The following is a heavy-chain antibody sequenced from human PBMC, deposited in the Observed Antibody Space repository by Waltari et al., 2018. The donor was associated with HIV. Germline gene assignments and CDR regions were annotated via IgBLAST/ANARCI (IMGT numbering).Heavy chain of an antibody. D-gene: IGHD3-10*01. CDR1: GGSFTSYS. Sequence: QVQLVQSGAEVRTPGSSVKVSCKASGGSFTSYSINWVRQAPGQGLEWMGRVNPMSGTTNKAQKFQGRVTITADKSTTTSYMELTSLRTEDTAVYYCASARETMGVDFDFWGQGTLVTVSS. CDR2: VNPMSGTT. J-gene: IGHJ4*02. V-gene: IGHV1-69*08. CDR3: ASARETMGVDFDF.